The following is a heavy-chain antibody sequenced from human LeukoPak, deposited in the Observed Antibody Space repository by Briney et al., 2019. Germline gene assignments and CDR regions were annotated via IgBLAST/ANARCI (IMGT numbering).Heavy chain of an antibody. J-gene: IGHJ4*02. V-gene: IGHV5-51*01. CDR3: AKVRGSGGFVIDY. D-gene: IGHD6-19*01. CDR2: IFPRDSDP. CDR1: GYRFTTSW. Sequence: GESLKISCKDSGYRFTTSWIGWMRQMPGKGLEWMGIIFPRDSDPRYSPSFQGQVTMSADKSISTAYMQWSSLKASDTAMYYCAKVRGSGGFVIDYWGQGTVVTVSS.